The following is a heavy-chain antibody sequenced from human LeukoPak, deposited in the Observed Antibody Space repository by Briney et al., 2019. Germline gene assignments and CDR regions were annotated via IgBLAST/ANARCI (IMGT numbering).Heavy chain of an antibody. J-gene: IGHJ4*02. CDR3: ARDSGGKFKTLEFDY. D-gene: IGHD1-1*01. CDR2: ISGSGGSA. V-gene: IGHV3-23*01. Sequence: GGSLRLSCAASGFTFSSYAMSWVRQAPGKGLEWVSAISGSGGSAYYADSVKGRFTISRDNSKNTLYLQMNSLRAEDTAVYYCARDSGGKFKTLEFDYWGQGTLVTVSS. CDR1: GFTFSSYA.